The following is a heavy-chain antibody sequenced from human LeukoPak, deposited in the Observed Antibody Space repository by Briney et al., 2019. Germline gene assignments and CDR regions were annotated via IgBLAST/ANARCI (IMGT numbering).Heavy chain of an antibody. J-gene: IGHJ5*02. Sequence: GGSLRLSCAASGFTFSSYSMNWVRQAPGKGLEWVSSISSSSSYIYYADSVKGRFTVFRDNAKNSLYLQMNSLRAEDTAVYYCARDSSVELPKPNWFDPWGQGTLVTVSS. D-gene: IGHD1-26*01. CDR2: ISSSSSYI. CDR3: ARDSSVELPKPNWFDP. V-gene: IGHV3-21*01. CDR1: GFTFSSYS.